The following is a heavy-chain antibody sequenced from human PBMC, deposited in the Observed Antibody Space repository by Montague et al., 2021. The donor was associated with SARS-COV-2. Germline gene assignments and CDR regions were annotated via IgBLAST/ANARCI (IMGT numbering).Heavy chain of an antibody. CDR3: ARDSRFPLDVDPTHFDY. J-gene: IGHJ4*02. D-gene: IGHD5-12*01. CDR1: GFTFREYS. CDR2: FTSVGADT. Sequence: SLRLSCAASGFTFREYSLSWVRHVPGKGLEWVSIFTSVGADTFYADSVKGRFTVSRDISRNLFYLQLNNLRGEDTATYFCARDSRFPLDVDPTHFDYWGPGTQVTASS. V-gene: IGHV3-23*01.